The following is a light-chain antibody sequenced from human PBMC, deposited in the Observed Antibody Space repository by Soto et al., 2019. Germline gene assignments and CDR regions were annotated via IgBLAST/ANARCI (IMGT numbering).Light chain of an antibody. V-gene: IGKV3-20*01. CDR3: QQYGRSPPSWT. J-gene: IGKJ1*01. CDR1: QSVSSSY. CDR2: GAS. Sequence: ETVLTQSPSTLSLSPGERATLSCRASQSVSSSYLAWYQQKPGQAPRLLIYGASSRATGIPDRFSGSGYGTDFTLTISRLEPEDFAVYYCQQYGRSPPSWTFGQGTKVEIK.